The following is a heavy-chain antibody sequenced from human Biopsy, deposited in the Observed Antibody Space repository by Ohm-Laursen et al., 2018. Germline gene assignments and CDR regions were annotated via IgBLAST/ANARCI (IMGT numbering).Heavy chain of an antibody. CDR2: VYNGGIT. CDR1: GGSIISYY. J-gene: IGHJ5*02. Sequence: TLSLTCSVSGGSIISYYWTWIRQPPGKGLGWIGHVYNGGITNYNPSLKSRVTISKDTSKNQFSLQVNSVTAAATAVYYCAGTPRDSFWSGSYKRGLWFDPWGQGTLVIVSS. V-gene: IGHV4-59*01. CDR3: AGTPRDSFWSGSYKRGLWFDP. D-gene: IGHD3-3*01.